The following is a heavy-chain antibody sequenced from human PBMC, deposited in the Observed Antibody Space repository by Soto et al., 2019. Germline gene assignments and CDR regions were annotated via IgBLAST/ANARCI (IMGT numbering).Heavy chain of an antibody. CDR1: VGSVSSGNFY. J-gene: IGHJ4*02. Sequence: KASETLSLTCTVSVGSVSSGNFYWSWIRQPPGKGLEWIGFIYYSGSTNYNPSLKSRVTISVDTSKNQFSLQLSSVTAADTAVYYCARGRNGLVLYWGQGTLVTSPQ. V-gene: IGHV4-61*01. CDR2: IYYSGST. CDR3: ARGRNGLVLY. D-gene: IGHD3-9*01.